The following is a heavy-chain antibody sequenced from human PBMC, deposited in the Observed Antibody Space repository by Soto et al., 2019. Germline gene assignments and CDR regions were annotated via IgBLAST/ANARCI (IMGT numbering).Heavy chain of an antibody. Sequence: SETLSLTCTVSGGSVSSGSYYWGWIRQPPGKGLEWIGYIYYSCSSYYNPSLQSRVTISVDRSKAQFYLTLTSVTAADTAVYFCARARYYDWCFDLWGLGTQVTVSS. V-gene: IGHV4-61*01. CDR3: ARARYYDWCFDL. CDR1: GGSVSSGSYY. D-gene: IGHD3-9*01. CDR2: IYYSCSS. J-gene: IGHJ4*02.